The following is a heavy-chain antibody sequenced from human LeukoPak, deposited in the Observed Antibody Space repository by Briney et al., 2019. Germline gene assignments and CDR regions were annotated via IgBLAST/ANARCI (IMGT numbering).Heavy chain of an antibody. CDR2: ISRSSSYI. D-gene: IGHD5-18*01. J-gene: IGHJ4*02. Sequence: GGSLRLSCAASGFTFSSYSMNWVRQAPGKGLEWVSSISRSSSYIYYADSVKGRFTISRDNAKNSLYLQMNSLRAEDTAVYYCARSPYSYGTRYFDYWGQGTLVTVSS. CDR3: ARSPYSYGTRYFDY. V-gene: IGHV3-21*01. CDR1: GFTFSSYS.